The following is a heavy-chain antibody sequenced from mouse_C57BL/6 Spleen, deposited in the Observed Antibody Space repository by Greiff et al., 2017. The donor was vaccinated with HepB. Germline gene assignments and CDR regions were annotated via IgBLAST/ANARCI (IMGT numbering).Heavy chain of an antibody. CDR3: ARDDYPYWYFDV. J-gene: IGHJ1*03. V-gene: IGHV5-17*01. D-gene: IGHD2-4*01. Sequence: EVHLVESGGGLVKPGGSLKLSCAASGFTFSDYGMHWVRQAPEKGLEWVAYISSGSSTIYYADTVKGRFTISRDNAKNTLFLQMTSLRSEDTAMYYCARDDYPYWYFDVWGTGTTVTVSS. CDR1: GFTFSDYG. CDR2: ISSGSSTI.